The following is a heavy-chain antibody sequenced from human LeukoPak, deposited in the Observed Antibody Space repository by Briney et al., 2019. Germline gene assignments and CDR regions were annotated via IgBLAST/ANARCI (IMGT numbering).Heavy chain of an antibody. CDR3: ARGPSGGNNLWMDY. D-gene: IGHD1-20*01. CDR2: ISGSGDTT. Sequence: GGSLRLSCAASGFTFSSYGMTWVHQAPGKGLEWVSIISGSGDTTYYADSVKGRFTISRDNAKKSLYLQMNSLRAEDTAVYYCARGPSGGNNLWMDYWGQGTLVTVSS. CDR1: GFTFSSYG. J-gene: IGHJ4*02. V-gene: IGHV3-23*01.